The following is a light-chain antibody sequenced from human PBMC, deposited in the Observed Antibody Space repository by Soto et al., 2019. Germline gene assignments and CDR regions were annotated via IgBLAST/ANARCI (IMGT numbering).Light chain of an antibody. J-gene: IGLJ1*01. V-gene: IGLV2-14*03. CDR3: TSFTTSSTHV. CDR1: SSDIGSYNF. CDR2: DVT. Sequence: QSALTQPASVSGSPGQSITISCSGTSSDIGSYNFVSWYQQHPGKAPKLMIYDVTIRPSGASCRFSGSKSGNTASLTISGLQTEDEADYYCTSFTTSSTHVFGTGTKLTVL.